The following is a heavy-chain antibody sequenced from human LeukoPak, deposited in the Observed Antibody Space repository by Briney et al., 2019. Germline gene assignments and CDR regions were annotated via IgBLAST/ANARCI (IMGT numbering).Heavy chain of an antibody. CDR3: ARDMTTGLLVSSPKIDY. D-gene: IGHD4-11*01. J-gene: IGHJ4*02. CDR2: ISSSSSTI. Sequence: GGSLRLSCAASGFTFSSYSMNWVRQAPGKGLEWVSYISSSSSTIYYADSVKGRFTISRDNAKNSLYLQMNSLRAEDTAVYYCARDMTTGLLVSSPKIDYWGQGTLVTVSS. CDR1: GFTFSSYS. V-gene: IGHV3-48*01.